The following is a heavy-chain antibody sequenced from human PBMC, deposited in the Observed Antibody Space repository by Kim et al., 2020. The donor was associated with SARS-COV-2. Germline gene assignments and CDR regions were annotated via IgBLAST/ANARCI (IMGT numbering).Heavy chain of an antibody. CDR2: ISYDGSNK. CDR1: GFTFSSYG. V-gene: IGHV3-30*18. D-gene: IGHD2-15*01. CDR3: AKTRASWVVVAAIRVSGFDP. J-gene: IGHJ5*02. Sequence: GGSLRLSCAASGFTFSSYGMHWVRQAPGKGLEWVAVISYDGSNKYYADSVKGRFTISRDNSKNTLYLQMNSLRAEDTAVYYCAKTRASWVVVAAIRVSGFDPWGQGTLVTVSS.